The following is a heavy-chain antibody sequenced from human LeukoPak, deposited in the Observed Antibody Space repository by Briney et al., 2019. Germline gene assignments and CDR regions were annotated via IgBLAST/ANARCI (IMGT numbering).Heavy chain of an antibody. V-gene: IGHV4-34*01. CDR3: ARRPYIYYYGSGSLDY. D-gene: IGHD3-10*01. Sequence: PSETLSLTCAVYGGSFSGYYWSWIRQPPGKGLEWIGEINHSGSTNYNPSLKSRVTISVDTSKNQFSLKLSSVTAADTAVYYCARRPYIYYYGSGSLDYWGQGTLVTVSS. J-gene: IGHJ4*02. CDR2: INHSGST. CDR1: GGSFSGYY.